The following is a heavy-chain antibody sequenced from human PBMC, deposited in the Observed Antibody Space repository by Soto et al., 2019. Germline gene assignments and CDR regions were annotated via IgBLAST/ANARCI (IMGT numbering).Heavy chain of an antibody. D-gene: IGHD2-2*01. V-gene: IGHV4-34*01. CDR3: ARGIVVVPAAMGYNWFDP. J-gene: IGHJ5*02. CDR1: GGSSSGYY. CDR2: INHSGST. Sequence: PSETLSLTCAVYGGSSSGYYWSWIRQPPGKGLEWIGEINHSGSTNYNPSLKSRVTITVDTSKNQFSLKLSSVTAADTAVYYCARGIVVVPAAMGYNWFDPWGQGTLVTVSS.